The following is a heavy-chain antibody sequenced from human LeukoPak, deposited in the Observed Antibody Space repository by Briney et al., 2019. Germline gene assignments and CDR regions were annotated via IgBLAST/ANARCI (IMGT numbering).Heavy chain of an antibody. V-gene: IGHV3-21*01. D-gene: IGHD5-12*01. CDR2: ISSSSSHI. CDR1: GLTFSSYS. J-gene: IGHJ4*02. CDR3: ARDRGRYSGYDLGY. Sequence: KTGGSLRLSCVASGLTFSSYSMNWVRPAPREGLDWVSSISSSSSHIYYADSVKGRLTISRDNAKNTLYLQKNSLRAEDTAVYYCARDRGRYSGYDLGYWGQGTLVTVSS.